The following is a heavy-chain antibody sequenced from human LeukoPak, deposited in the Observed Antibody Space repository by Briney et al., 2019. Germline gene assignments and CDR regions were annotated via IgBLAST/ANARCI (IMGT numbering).Heavy chain of an antibody. CDR1: GFTFSSYW. D-gene: IGHD6-13*01. Sequence: GSLRLSRAASGFTFSSYWMNWVRQAPGKGLEWVASINQVGSEKYYVDSVKGRFTISRDNAKNSLYLQINSLRAEDTAVYYCARDGAAAGLYFDYWGQGTLVTVSS. V-gene: IGHV3-7*03. CDR3: ARDGAAAGLYFDY. J-gene: IGHJ4*02. CDR2: INQVGSEK.